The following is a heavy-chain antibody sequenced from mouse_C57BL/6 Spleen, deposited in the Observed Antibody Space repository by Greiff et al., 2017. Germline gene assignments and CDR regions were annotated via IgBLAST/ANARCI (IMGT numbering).Heavy chain of an antibody. CDR2: IYPGDGDT. J-gene: IGHJ2*01. Sequence: VHLVESGAELVKPGASVKISCKASGYAFSSYWMNWVKQRPGKGLEWIGQIYPGDGDTNYNGKFKGKATLTADKSSSTAYMQRSSLTSEDSAVYFCARLQGDYDADDGGQGTTLTVSS. D-gene: IGHD2-4*01. V-gene: IGHV1-80*01. CDR3: ARLQGDYDADD. CDR1: GYAFSSYW.